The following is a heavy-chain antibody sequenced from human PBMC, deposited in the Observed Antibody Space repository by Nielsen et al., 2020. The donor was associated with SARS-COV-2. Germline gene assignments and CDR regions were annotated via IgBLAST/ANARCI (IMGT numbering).Heavy chain of an antibody. CDR3: ARDLRRNYYYDSSGYSGFDY. Sequence: PGKGLEWIGEINHSGSTNYNPSLKSRVTISVDTSKNQFSLKLSSVAAADTAVYYCARDLRRNYYYDSSGYSGFDYWGQGTLVTVSS. V-gene: IGHV4-34*01. CDR2: INHSGST. D-gene: IGHD3-22*01. J-gene: IGHJ4*02.